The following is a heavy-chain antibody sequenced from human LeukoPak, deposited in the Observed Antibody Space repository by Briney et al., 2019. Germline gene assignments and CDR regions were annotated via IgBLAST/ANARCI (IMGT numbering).Heavy chain of an antibody. V-gene: IGHV4-39*01. CDR2: IYYSGST. D-gene: IGHD3-10*01. J-gene: IGHJ5*02. CDR1: GGSISSSSYY. Sequence: PSETLSLTCTVSGGSISSSSYYWGWIRQPPGKGLEWIGCIYYSGSTYYNPSLKSRVTISVDTSKNQFSLKLSSVTAADTAVYYCARHRPLYYYGSGSLRFDPWGQGTLVTVSS. CDR3: ARHRPLYYYGSGSLRFDP.